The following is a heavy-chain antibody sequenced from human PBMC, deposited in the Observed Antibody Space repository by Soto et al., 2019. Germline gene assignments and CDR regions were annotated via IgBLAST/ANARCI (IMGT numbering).Heavy chain of an antibody. D-gene: IGHD2-2*01. V-gene: IGHV4-39*01. CDR2: IYYSGST. CDR1: GGSISSSSYH. J-gene: IGHJ6*02. Sequence: PSETLSRTCTVSGGSISSSSYHWGWIRQPPGKGLEWIGSIYYSGSTYYNPSLKSRVTISVDTSKNQFSLKLSSVTAADTAVYYCARLLDCSSTSCYEGGRYYYYYYGMDVWGQGTTVTVSS. CDR3: ARLLDCSSTSCYEGGRYYYYYYGMDV.